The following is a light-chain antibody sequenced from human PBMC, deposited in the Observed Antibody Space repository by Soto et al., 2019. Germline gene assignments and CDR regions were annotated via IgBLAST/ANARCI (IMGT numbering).Light chain of an antibody. CDR3: QKYSSVIT. Sequence: DIQMTQSTSSLSAYVGDRVTITCRASQGISNFLAWYQQKPGKVPKLLISAASTLQSGVPSRFSGSGSGTDVTLTITSLQPEDDATYYWQKYSSVITFGQGTRLEIK. J-gene: IGKJ5*01. CDR1: QGISNF. V-gene: IGKV1-27*01. CDR2: AAS.